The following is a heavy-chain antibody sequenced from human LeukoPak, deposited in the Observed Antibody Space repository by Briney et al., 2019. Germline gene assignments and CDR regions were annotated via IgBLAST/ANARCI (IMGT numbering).Heavy chain of an antibody. CDR2: ISYDGSNK. Sequence: GGSLRLSCAASGFTFSSYAMHWVRQAPGKGLEWVAVISYDGSNKYYADSVKGRFTTSRDNSKNTLYLQMNSLRAEDTAVYYCARDRYYDSSGYNSWFDPWGQGTLVTVSS. CDR1: GFTFSSYA. V-gene: IGHV3-30*04. CDR3: ARDRYYDSSGYNSWFDP. D-gene: IGHD3-22*01. J-gene: IGHJ5*02.